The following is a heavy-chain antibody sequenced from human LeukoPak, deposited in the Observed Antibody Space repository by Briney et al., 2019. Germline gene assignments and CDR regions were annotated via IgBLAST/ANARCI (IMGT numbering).Heavy chain of an antibody. D-gene: IGHD3-22*01. CDR3: ARVTTGGYYNC. Sequence: PSETLSLTCSVSGDPISSGNYYWTWIRQPAGKGLEWIGRIYSTGSTNYSPSLKSRVTISVDTSKNQFSLRLSSVTAADTAVYYCARVTTGGYYNCWGQGTLVTVS. V-gene: IGHV4-61*02. CDR2: IYSTGST. J-gene: IGHJ4*02. CDR1: GDPISSGNYY.